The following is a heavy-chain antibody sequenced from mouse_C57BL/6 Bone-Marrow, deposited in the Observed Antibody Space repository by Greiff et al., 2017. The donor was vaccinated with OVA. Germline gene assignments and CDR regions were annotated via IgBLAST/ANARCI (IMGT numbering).Heavy chain of an antibody. CDR3: AGPYYYGSSLHWYFDV. CDR2: IDPSDSYT. J-gene: IGHJ1*03. Sequence: QVQLQQSGAELVRPGTSVKLSCKASGYTFTSYWMHWVKQRPGQGLEWIGVIDPSDSYTNYNQKFKGKATLTVDTSSSTAYMQLSSLTSEDSAVYYCAGPYYYGSSLHWYFDVWGTGTTVTVSS. CDR1: GYTFTSYW. D-gene: IGHD1-1*01. V-gene: IGHV1-59*01.